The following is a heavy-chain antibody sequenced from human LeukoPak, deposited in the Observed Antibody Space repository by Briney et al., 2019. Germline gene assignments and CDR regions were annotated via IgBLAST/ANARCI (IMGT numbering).Heavy chain of an antibody. J-gene: IGHJ4*02. CDR1: GYTFTDYY. V-gene: IGHV1-2*02. CDR2: VDPRSGIT. Sequence: ASVKVSCKASGYTFTDYYIHWVRRAPGKGLEWMGWVDPRSGITKCTQKFQGRVTMTRDTSINTVYVDLSGLTFDDTAVYYCATDNYGMLDYWGQGTLVTVSS. D-gene: IGHD3-9*01. CDR3: ATDNYGMLDY.